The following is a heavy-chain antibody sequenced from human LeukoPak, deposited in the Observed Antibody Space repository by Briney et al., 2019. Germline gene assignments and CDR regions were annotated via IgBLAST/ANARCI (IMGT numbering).Heavy chain of an antibody. J-gene: IGHJ6*02. CDR2: IYYSGST. V-gene: IGHV4-59*01. Sequence: SETLSLTCTVSGGSISSYYWSWIRQPPGKGLEWIGYIYYSGSTNYSPSLKSRVTISVDTSKNQFSLKLSSVTAADTAVYYCARDTHRRAGTTYYYYYYGMDVWGQGTTVTVSS. D-gene: IGHD6-19*01. CDR1: GGSISSYY. CDR3: ARDTHRRAGTTYYYYYYGMDV.